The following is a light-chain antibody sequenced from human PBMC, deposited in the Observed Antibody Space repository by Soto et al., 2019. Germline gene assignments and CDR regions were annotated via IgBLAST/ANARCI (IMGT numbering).Light chain of an antibody. CDR1: QSISSY. Sequence: DIQMTQSPSSLSASVGDRVTITCRASQSISSYLNWYQQNPGKAPKLLIYAASSLQSGVPSRFSGSGSGTDFTLTISSLQPEDVATYYCQQSYSTPGTFGQGTKVEIK. CDR3: QQSYSTPGT. V-gene: IGKV1-39*01. CDR2: AAS. J-gene: IGKJ1*01.